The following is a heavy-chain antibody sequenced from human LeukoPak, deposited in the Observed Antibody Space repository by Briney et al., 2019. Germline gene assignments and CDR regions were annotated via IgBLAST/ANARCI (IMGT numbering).Heavy chain of an antibody. V-gene: IGHV3-21*01. CDR2: ISSSSSYI. CDR3: VNDYGGNPRHY. Sequence: GGSLRLSCAASGFTFSSYSMNWVRQAPGKGLEWVSSISSSSSYIDYADSVKGRFTISRDNAKNSLYLQMNSLRAEDTAVYYCVNDYGGNPRHYWGQGTLVTVSS. D-gene: IGHD4-23*01. J-gene: IGHJ4*02. CDR1: GFTFSSYS.